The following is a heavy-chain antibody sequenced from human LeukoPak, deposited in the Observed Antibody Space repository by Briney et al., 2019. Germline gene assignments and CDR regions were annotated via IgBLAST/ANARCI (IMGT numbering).Heavy chain of an antibody. CDR1: GGSFSGYY. J-gene: IGHJ4*02. Sequence: SETLSLTCAVYGGSFSGYYWSWIRQPPGKGLEWIGEINHSGSTNYNPSLKSRVTISVDTSKNQFSLKLSSVTAADTAVYYCARRALLGATTPFDYRGQGTLVTVSS. D-gene: IGHD1-26*01. V-gene: IGHV4-34*01. CDR3: ARRALLGATTPFDY. CDR2: INHSGST.